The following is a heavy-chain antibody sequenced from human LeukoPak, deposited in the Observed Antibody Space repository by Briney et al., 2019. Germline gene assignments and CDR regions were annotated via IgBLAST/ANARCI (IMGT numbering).Heavy chain of an antibody. Sequence: GGSLRLSCAASGFTVSSNYMSWVRQAPGKGLEWVSVIYSGGSTYYADSVKGRLTISRDNSKNTLYLQMNSLRAEDTAVYYCAKEGDSSSWYDLYDYWGQGTLVTVSS. CDR3: AKEGDSSSWYDLYDY. CDR2: IYSGGST. CDR1: GFTVSSNY. J-gene: IGHJ4*02. D-gene: IGHD6-13*01. V-gene: IGHV3-66*01.